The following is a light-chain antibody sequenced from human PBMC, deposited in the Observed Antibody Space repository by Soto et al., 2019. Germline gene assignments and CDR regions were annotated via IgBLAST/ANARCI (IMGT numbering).Light chain of an antibody. CDR3: LQYNSYPFT. CDR1: QGISSY. J-gene: IGKJ5*01. V-gene: IGKV1-27*01. CDR2: SAS. Sequence: DIQLTQSPSSLSASVGDRVTITCRVSQGISSYLNWYRQKPGKVPKLLIYSASNLQSGLPSRFSGSGSGTEFTLTISSLQPEDFATYYCLQYNSYPFTSGQGTRLEIK.